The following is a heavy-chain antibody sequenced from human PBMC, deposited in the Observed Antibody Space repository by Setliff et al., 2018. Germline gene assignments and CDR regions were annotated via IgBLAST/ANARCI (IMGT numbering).Heavy chain of an antibody. Sequence: GGSLRLSCEGSGFIFSNYFMSWFRQAPGKGLEWLSYVTTTGGFTKEADSVRGRFSVSRDNSKKSVYLQISDLRAEDTALYFCAKGGDWDDQHYAFDIWGQGTMVTVSS. CDR2: VTTTGGFT. V-gene: IGHV3-11*03. J-gene: IGHJ3*02. CDR1: GFIFSNYF. CDR3: AKGGDWDDQHYAFDI. D-gene: IGHD1-1*01.